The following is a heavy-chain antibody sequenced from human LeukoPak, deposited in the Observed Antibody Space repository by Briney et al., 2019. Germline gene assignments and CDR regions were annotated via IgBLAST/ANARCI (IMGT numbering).Heavy chain of an antibody. V-gene: IGHV3-23*01. Sequence: GGSLRLSCAASGFTFSSYAMSWVRQAPGKGLEWVSAISGSGGSTYYADSVKGRFTISRDNSKNTLYPQMNSLRAEDTAVYYCATPEASRNEIPPNFDYWGQGTLVTVSS. CDR2: ISGSGGST. CDR3: ATPEASRNEIPPNFDY. CDR1: GFTFSSYA. D-gene: IGHD6-25*01. J-gene: IGHJ4*02.